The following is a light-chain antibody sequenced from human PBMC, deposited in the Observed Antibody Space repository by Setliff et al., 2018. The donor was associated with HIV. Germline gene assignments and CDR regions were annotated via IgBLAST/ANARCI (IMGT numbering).Light chain of an antibody. CDR1: SSNIASNY. Sequence: QSVLTQPPSASGTPGQRVTISCSGSSSNIASNYVYWYQQLPGTAPKLLIYRNNQRPSGVPDRFSGSKSGTSASLAISGLRSGDEADYYCAVWDDSLGAYVFGSGTKGTVL. V-gene: IGLV1-47*01. CDR3: AVWDDSLGAYV. CDR2: RNN. J-gene: IGLJ1*01.